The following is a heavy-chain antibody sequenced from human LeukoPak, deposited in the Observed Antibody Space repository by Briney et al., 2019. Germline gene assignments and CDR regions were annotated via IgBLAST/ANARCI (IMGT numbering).Heavy chain of an antibody. CDR1: GYSFTSYW. Sequence: GESLKISCKGSGYSFTSYWIGWVRQMPGKGLEWMGILYPGDSDTRYSPSFQGQVTISADKSISTAYPQWSSLKASDTAMYYCARFSRGLGSTSSNWFDPWGQGTLVTVSS. CDR2: LYPGDSDT. V-gene: IGHV5-51*06. J-gene: IGHJ5*02. D-gene: IGHD2-2*01. CDR3: ARFSRGLGSTSSNWFDP.